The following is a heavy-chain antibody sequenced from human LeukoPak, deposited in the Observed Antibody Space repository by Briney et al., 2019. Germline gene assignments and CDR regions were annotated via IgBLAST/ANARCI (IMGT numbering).Heavy chain of an antibody. Sequence: SETLSLTCAVYGGSFSGYYWNWIRQPPGKGLEWIGEINHSGSTNYNPSLKSRVTISVDMSRNQFSLNLSSVTAADTAVYYCARTYNWFDPWGQGTLVTVSS. CDR1: GGSFSGYY. V-gene: IGHV4-34*01. CDR3: ARTYNWFDP. J-gene: IGHJ5*02. CDR2: INHSGST.